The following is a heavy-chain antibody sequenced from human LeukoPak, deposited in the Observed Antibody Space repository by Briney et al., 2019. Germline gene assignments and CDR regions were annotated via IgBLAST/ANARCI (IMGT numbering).Heavy chain of an antibody. J-gene: IGHJ4*02. CDR2: ISGSGSNT. CDR1: GFTFANYA. CDR3: AKERGISYTYEFDY. Sequence: PGGSLRLSCAASGFTFANYAMTWVRQAPGKGLDWVSLISGSGSNTYYTDSVQGRFTISRDNSRNTLYLQMSSLRAEDTAIYYCAKERGISYTYEFDYWGQGALVTVPS. V-gene: IGHV3-23*01. D-gene: IGHD3-16*01.